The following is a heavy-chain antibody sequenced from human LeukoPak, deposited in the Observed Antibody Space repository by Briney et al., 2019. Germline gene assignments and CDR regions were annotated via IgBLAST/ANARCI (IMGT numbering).Heavy chain of an antibody. J-gene: IGHJ4*02. Sequence: GGSLRLSCAASGFTFSSYEMNWVRQAPGKGLEWVSYISSSGSTIYYADSVKGRFTISRDNAKNSLYLQMNSLRVEDTAMYYCARDGLRRPPTPYCGGDCPLDYWGQGTLVSVSS. CDR2: ISSSGSTI. D-gene: IGHD2-21*02. CDR3: ARDGLRRPPTPYCGGDCPLDY. V-gene: IGHV3-48*03. CDR1: GFTFSSYE.